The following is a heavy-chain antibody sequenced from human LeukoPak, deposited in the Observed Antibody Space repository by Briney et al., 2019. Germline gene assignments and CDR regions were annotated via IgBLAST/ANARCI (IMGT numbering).Heavy chain of an antibody. CDR1: GFTFSSYS. V-gene: IGHV3-48*04. CDR3: SRLRGYSYGYADY. Sequence: GGSLRLSCAASGFTFSSYSMNWVRQAPGKGLEWVSHISNSGSTIDYADSVKGRFTISRDNAKNSLYLQMDSLRAEDTAVYYCSRLRGYSYGYADYWGQGILVTVSS. D-gene: IGHD5-18*01. CDR2: ISNSGSTI. J-gene: IGHJ4*02.